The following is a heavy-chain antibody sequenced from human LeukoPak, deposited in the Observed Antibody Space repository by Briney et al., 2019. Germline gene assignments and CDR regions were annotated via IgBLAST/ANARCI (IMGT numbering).Heavy chain of an antibody. Sequence: GGSLRLSCAASGFTFSSYWMHWVRQAPGKGLVWVSRINSDGSSTSYADSVKGRFTISRDNSKKTLYLQMNSLRAEDTAVYYCAKKAAVAGNWFDPWGQGTLVTVSS. J-gene: IGHJ5*02. CDR1: GFTFSSYW. CDR3: AKKAAVAGNWFDP. D-gene: IGHD6-19*01. CDR2: INSDGSST. V-gene: IGHV3-74*01.